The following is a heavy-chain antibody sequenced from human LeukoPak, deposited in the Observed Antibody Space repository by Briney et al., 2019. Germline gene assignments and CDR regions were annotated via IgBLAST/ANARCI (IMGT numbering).Heavy chain of an antibody. Sequence: ASLKVSCKASGYTFTSYSISWVRQAPGQGLEWMGWISAYNGNTNYAQKLQGRVTMTTDTSTSTAYMELRSLRSDDTAVYYCARDPYSSSWYNWFDPWGQGTLVTVSS. V-gene: IGHV1-18*01. CDR2: ISAYNGNT. CDR1: GYTFTSYS. J-gene: IGHJ5*02. CDR3: ARDPYSSSWYNWFDP. D-gene: IGHD6-13*01.